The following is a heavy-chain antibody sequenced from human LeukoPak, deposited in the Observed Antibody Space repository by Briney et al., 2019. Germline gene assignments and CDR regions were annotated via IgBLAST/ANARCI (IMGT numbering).Heavy chain of an antibody. CDR3: ARVREMATIGGFDY. CDR2: IIPIFGTA. CDR1: GGTFSSYA. V-gene: IGHV1-69*05. J-gene: IGHJ4*02. D-gene: IGHD5-24*01. Sequence: GASVKVSCKASGGTFSSYAISWVRQAPGQGLEWMGGIIPIFGTANYAQKFQGRVTITRDTSASTAYMELSSLRSEDTAVYYCARVREMATIGGFDYWGQGTLVTVSS.